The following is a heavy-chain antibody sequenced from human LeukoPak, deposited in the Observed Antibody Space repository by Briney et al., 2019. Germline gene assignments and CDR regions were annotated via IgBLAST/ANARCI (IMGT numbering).Heavy chain of an antibody. Sequence: GESLKIACKGSGYSFTSYWIGWVRQMPGKGLEWLGIINPGDSDTRYSPSFQGQVTISADKSISTANLQWSSLKASDTAMYYCARRIGSGWYDYWGQGTLVTVSS. V-gene: IGHV5-51*01. CDR1: GYSFTSYW. CDR3: ARRIGSGWYDY. CDR2: INPGDSDT. D-gene: IGHD6-19*01. J-gene: IGHJ4*02.